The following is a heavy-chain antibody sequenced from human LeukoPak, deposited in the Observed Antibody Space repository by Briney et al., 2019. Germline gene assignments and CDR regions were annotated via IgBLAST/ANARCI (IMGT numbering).Heavy chain of an antibody. Sequence: PGGSLRLSCATSRFVFTNAWMSWVRQTPGKGLEWVGRIKSKSDGGTTEYAAPVKGRFTISRDDSKRTLYLQMNSLKSEDTAVYCCTTGFRINGHWGQGTLVTVSS. CDR2: IKSKSDGGTT. CDR1: RFVFTNAW. V-gene: IGHV3-15*01. J-gene: IGHJ4*02. D-gene: IGHD2/OR15-2a*01. CDR3: TTGFRINGH.